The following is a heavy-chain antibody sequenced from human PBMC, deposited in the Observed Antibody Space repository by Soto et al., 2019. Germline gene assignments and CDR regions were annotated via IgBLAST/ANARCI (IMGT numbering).Heavy chain of an antibody. CDR1: GGSISSSSYY. CDR2: IYYSGST. CDR3: ARRAYDFWSGYEYYYGMDV. J-gene: IGHJ6*02. V-gene: IGHV4-39*01. D-gene: IGHD3-3*01. Sequence: SETLSLTCTVSGGSISSSSYYWGWICQPPGKGLEWIGSIYYSGSTYYNPSLKSRVTISVDTSKNQFSLKLSSVTAADTAVYYCARRAYDFWSGYEYYYGMDVWGQGTTVTVSS.